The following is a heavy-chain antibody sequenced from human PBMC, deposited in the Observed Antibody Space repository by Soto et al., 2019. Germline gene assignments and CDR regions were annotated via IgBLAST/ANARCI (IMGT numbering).Heavy chain of an antibody. D-gene: IGHD2-21*01. CDR1: GGTFSSYA. CDR2: IIPIFGTA. J-gene: IGHJ6*02. V-gene: IGHV1-69*12. CDR3: AGGRSVAYCGGDCYSGMDV. Sequence: QVQLVQSGAEVKKPGSSVKVSCKASGGTFSSYAISWVRQAPGQGLEWMGGIIPIFGTANYAKKFQGRVTITGDESTSTAYMELSSLRSEDSAVYYCAGGRSVAYCGGDCYSGMDVWGQGTTVTVSS.